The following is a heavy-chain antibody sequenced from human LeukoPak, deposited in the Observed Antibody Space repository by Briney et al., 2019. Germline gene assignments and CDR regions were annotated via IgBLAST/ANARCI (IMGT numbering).Heavy chain of an antibody. CDR3: AKGAYRDYVWGSYPFSPGGDYLDY. CDR1: GFTFSSYA. V-gene: IGHV3-23*01. D-gene: IGHD3-16*02. CDR2: ISGSGGST. J-gene: IGHJ4*02. Sequence: PGGSLRLSCAASGFTFSSYAMSWVRQAPGKGLEWVSAISGSGGSTYYADSVKGRFTISRDNSKNTLYLQMNSLRAEDTAVYYCAKGAYRDYVWGSYPFSPGGDYLDYWGQGTLVTVSS.